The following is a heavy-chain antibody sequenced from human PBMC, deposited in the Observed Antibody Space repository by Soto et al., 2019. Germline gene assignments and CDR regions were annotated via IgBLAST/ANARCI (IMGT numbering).Heavy chain of an antibody. V-gene: IGHV3-74*01. CDR3: ARGDRGAFDL. Sequence: EVPLVESGGGLVRPGGSLRLSCAASGFTFSYYWMHWVRQAPGKGLVWVSRIHSDGSSTTYADFVKGRFIISRDNAGNTVDLQKNSVRVEDTAVYYCARGDRGAFDLWGQGTVVTVSS. D-gene: IGHD1-26*01. CDR2: IHSDGSST. J-gene: IGHJ3*01. CDR1: GFTFSYYW.